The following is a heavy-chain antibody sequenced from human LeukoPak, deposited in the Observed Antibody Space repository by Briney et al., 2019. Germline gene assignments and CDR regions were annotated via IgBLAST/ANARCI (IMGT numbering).Heavy chain of an antibody. D-gene: IGHD5-18*01. V-gene: IGHV3-30*04. CDR1: GFTFSSYA. CDR3: ARSGYNYGYDLGY. Sequence: GGSLRLSCAASGFTFSSYAMHWVRQAPGKGLEWVAVISYDGSNKYYADSVKGRFTISRDNSKNTLYLQMNSLRAEDTAVYYCARSGYNYGYDLGYWGQGTLVTVSS. J-gene: IGHJ4*02. CDR2: ISYDGSNK.